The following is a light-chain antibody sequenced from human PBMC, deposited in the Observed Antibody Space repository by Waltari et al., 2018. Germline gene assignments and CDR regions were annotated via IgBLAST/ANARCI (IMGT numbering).Light chain of an antibody. J-gene: IGKJ1*01. CDR2: SAS. CDR3: QETYSSPPST. V-gene: IGKV1-39*01. CDR1: QSIGNY. Sequence: DIQMTQSPSTLSASVGDTVSITCRASQSIGNYLNWYQHKPGKAPKLLIYSASSLQSGVPSRFSGSGSGTDFTLTITSLQPEDFATYYCQETYSSPPSTFGPGTKVESK.